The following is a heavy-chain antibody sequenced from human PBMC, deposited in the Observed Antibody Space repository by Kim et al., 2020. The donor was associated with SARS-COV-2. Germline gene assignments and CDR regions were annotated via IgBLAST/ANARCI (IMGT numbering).Heavy chain of an antibody. D-gene: IGHD2-2*03. CDR2: IKSKTDGGTT. CDR3: TTDYGYCSSTSCHRDRPSGEGYGMDV. Sequence: GGSLRLSCAASGFTFSNAWMSWVRQAPGKGLEWVGRIKSKTDGGTTDYAAPVKGRFTISRDDSKNTLYLQMNSLKTEDTAVYYCTTDYGYCSSTSCHRDRPSGEGYGMDVWGQGTTVTVSS. CDR1: GFTFSNAW. J-gene: IGHJ6*02. V-gene: IGHV3-15*01.